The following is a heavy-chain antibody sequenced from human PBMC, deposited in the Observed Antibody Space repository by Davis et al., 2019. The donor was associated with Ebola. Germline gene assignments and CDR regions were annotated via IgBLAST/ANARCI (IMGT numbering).Heavy chain of an antibody. CDR3: ARREMASTGFDS. V-gene: IGHV4-39*02. D-gene: IGHD5-24*01. J-gene: IGHJ4*02. Sequence: SETLSLTCAVSGGSISSSNWWSWVRQPPGKGLEWIGSVYYSGSAYYSPSLKSRVTISRDTSKNHFSLKLTSVTAADTAIYYCARREMASTGFDSWGQGTLVTVSS. CDR1: GGSISSSNW. CDR2: VYYSGSA.